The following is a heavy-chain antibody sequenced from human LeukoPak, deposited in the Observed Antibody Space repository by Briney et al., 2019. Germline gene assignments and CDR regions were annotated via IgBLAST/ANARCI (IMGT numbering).Heavy chain of an antibody. D-gene: IGHD1-14*01. CDR1: GFTFSSYG. Sequence: AGGSLRLSCATSGFTFSSYGMHWVRQAPGKGLEWVAVIWYDGSNKYCADSVKGRFTISRDNSKNTLYLQMNSLRAEDTAVYYCAKMTEESYFDYWGQGTLVTVSS. CDR3: AKMTEESYFDY. CDR2: IWYDGSNK. J-gene: IGHJ4*02. V-gene: IGHV3-33*06.